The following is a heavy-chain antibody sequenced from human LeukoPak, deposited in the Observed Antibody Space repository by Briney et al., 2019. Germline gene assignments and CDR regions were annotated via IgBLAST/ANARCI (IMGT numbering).Heavy chain of an antibody. CDR2: ISSSGSTI. V-gene: IGHV3-48*03. CDR1: GFTFSSYE. CDR3: ARDQSYYYGWGYFDL. J-gene: IGHJ2*01. Sequence: AGGSLRLSCAASGFTFSSYEMNWVRQAPGKGLEWVSYISSSGSTIYYADSVKGRFTISRDNAKNSLYLQMNSLRAEDTAVYYCARDQSYYYGWGYFDLWGRGTLVTVSS. D-gene: IGHD3-10*01.